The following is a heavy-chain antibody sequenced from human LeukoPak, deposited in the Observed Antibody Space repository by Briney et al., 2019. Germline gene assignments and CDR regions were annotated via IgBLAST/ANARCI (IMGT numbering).Heavy chain of an antibody. CDR3: ARGGSSYAPSQPFFFDY. Sequence: PGGSLRLSCEASGFTFSSDDMNWVRQAPGKGLEWVSYISGSGYRIYYAGSVKGRFTISRDNAKKSLYLQMDSLRAEDTAVYYCARGGSSYAPSQPFFFDYWGQGTLVTVSS. V-gene: IGHV3-48*03. J-gene: IGHJ4*02. CDR1: GFTFSSDD. CDR2: ISGSGYRI. D-gene: IGHD3-10*01.